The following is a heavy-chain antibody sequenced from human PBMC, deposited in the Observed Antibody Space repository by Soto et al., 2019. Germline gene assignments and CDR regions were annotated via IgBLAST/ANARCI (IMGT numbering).Heavy chain of an antibody. CDR2: ISGSGGNT. CDR1: GFTFSSNA. V-gene: IGHV3-23*01. CDR3: AKGLWQQLND. Sequence: GGSLRLSCAVSGFTFSSNAMSWVRQAPGKGLEWVSGISGSGGNTYYADSVKGRFTISRDNSKNTLYLQMNSLRAEDTAVYYCAKGLWQQLNDWGQGTLVTVSS. D-gene: IGHD6-13*01. J-gene: IGHJ4*02.